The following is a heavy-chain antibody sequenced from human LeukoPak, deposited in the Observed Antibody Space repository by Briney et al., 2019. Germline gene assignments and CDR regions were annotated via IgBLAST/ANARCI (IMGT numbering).Heavy chain of an antibody. V-gene: IGHV1-24*01. Sequence: GASVKVSCKVSGYTLTELSMHWVRQAPGKGLEWMGGFDPEDGETIYAQKFQGRVTMTEDTSTDTAYMELSSLRSEDTAVYYCARDLYHRYYDNSGYAFDYWGQGTLVTVSS. CDR1: GYTLTELS. CDR3: ARDLYHRYYDNSGYAFDY. CDR2: FDPEDGET. D-gene: IGHD3-22*01. J-gene: IGHJ4*02.